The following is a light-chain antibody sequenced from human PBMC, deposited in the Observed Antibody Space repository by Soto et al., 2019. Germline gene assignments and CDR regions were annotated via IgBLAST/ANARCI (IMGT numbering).Light chain of an antibody. CDR2: GVS. Sequence: EIVLTQSPGTLSLSPGERATLSCRASQSVGRTFLAWYQQKPGQAPRLLIYGVSTRATGIPDRFSGSWSGTDYPPSISRLEPEDVAVYYCGQFVSSPPRTFGQGTKVEIK. CDR3: GQFVSSPPRT. J-gene: IGKJ1*01. CDR1: QSVGRTF. V-gene: IGKV3-20*01.